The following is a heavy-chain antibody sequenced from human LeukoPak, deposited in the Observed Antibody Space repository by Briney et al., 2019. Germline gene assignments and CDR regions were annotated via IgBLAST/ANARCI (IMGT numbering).Heavy chain of an antibody. D-gene: IGHD6-13*01. V-gene: IGHV3-7*01. Sequence: PGGSLRLSCAASGFTFSSYWMSWVRQAPGKGLEWVANIKHDGTEKNYVDSVKGRFTISRDNAKNSLYLQMNSLRAEETNVYYCARVGGAAGNPFDYWGQGTLVTVS. J-gene: IGHJ4*02. CDR3: ARVGGAAGNPFDY. CDR2: IKHDGTEK. CDR1: GFTFSSYW.